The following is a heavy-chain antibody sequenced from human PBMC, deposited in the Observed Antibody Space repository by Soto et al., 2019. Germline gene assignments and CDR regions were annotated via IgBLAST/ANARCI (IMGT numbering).Heavy chain of an antibody. V-gene: IGHV4-59*01. CDR2: IYYSGST. CDR1: GGSISSYY. D-gene: IGHD3-22*01. Sequence: SETLSLTCTVSGGSISSYYWSWIRQPPGKGLEWIVYIYYSGSTNYNPSLKSRVTISVDTSKNQFSLKLSSVTAADTAVYYCARDRNYYDSSGYFPYYGMDVWGQGTTVTVSS. J-gene: IGHJ6*02. CDR3: ARDRNYYDSSGYFPYYGMDV.